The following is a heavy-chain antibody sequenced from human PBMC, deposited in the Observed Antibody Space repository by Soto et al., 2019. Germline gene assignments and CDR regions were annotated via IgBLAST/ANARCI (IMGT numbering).Heavy chain of an antibody. J-gene: IGHJ5*02. CDR3: ARGSNTMVRANWFDP. Sequence: TLSLTCTVSGGSIISGGYYWILIRQHPGEGLEWIGYIYYSGSTYYNPSLKSRVTISVDTSKNQFSLKLSSVTAADTAVYYCARGSNTMVRANWFDPWGQGTLVTVSS. CDR1: GGSIISGGYY. D-gene: IGHD3-10*01. V-gene: IGHV4-31*03. CDR2: IYYSGST.